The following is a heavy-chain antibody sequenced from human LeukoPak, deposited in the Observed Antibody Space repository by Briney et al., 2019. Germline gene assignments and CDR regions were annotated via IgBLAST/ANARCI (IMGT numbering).Heavy chain of an antibody. CDR1: GFTFSSYA. V-gene: IGHV3-23*01. CDR2: ISGSGAGT. D-gene: IGHD4-11*01. J-gene: IGHJ3*02. CDR3: AKTYSLDAFDI. Sequence: GGSLRLSCAASGFTFSSYAMSWVRQAPGKGLEWVSHISGSGAGTHYADSVKGRFTISRDNSKNTLHLQMNSLRAEDTAVYYCAKTYSLDAFDIWGQGAMVTVSS.